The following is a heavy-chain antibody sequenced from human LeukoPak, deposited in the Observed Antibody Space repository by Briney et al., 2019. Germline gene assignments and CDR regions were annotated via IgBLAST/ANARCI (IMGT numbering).Heavy chain of an antibody. V-gene: IGHV3-48*01. CDR2: ISSSSGTI. D-gene: IGHD3-3*01. J-gene: IGHJ5*02. CDR3: ARGQKFLEWLLYRFDP. CDR1: GFIFSNYN. Sequence: PGGSLRLSCAASGFIFSNYNMNWVRQTPGKGLEWLSYISSSSGTIYYADSVKGRFTISGDNAKNSLHLQMNSLRSEDTAVYYCARGQKFLEWLLYRFDPWGQGTLVTVSS.